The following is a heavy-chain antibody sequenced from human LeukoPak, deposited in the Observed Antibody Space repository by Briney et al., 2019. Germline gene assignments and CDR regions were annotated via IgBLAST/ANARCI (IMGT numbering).Heavy chain of an antibody. CDR2: INHSGST. CDR1: GGSFSGYY. D-gene: IGHD1-26*01. Sequence: KPSETLSLTCAVYGGSFSGYYWSWIRQPPGKGLEWIGEINHSGSTNYNPSLKSRVTISVDTSKNQFSLKLSSVTAADTAVYYCARSLWEPQGYWGQGTLVTVSS. V-gene: IGHV4-34*01. CDR3: ARSLWEPQGY. J-gene: IGHJ4*02.